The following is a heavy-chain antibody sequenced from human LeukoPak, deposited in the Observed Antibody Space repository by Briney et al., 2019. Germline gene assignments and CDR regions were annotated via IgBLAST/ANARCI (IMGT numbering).Heavy chain of an antibody. CDR2: INAGNGDA. V-gene: IGHV1-3*01. CDR3: ARDYGDYYGADP. J-gene: IGHJ5*02. CDR1: GYTFTTYA. D-gene: IGHD4-17*01. Sequence: ASVKVSCKASGYTFTTYAIHWVRQAPGRSLEWMGRINAGNGDAKYSQNFHDRITITRDTSTSTAYMELRSLRSDDTAVYYCARDYGDYYGADPWGQGTLVTVSS.